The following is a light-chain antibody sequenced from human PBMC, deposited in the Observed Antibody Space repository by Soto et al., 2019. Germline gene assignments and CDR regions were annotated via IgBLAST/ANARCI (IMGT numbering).Light chain of an antibody. V-gene: IGKV1-9*01. Sequence: DIQLTQSPSFLSASVGDRVTITCRASQGISSYLAWYQQKPGKAPKLLIHDASTLQTGVPSRFSGSGSGTEFTLTITSLQPEDIATYYCQQLNSYPRFTLGPGTKWMSN. CDR2: DAS. CDR1: QGISSY. CDR3: QQLNSYPRFT. J-gene: IGKJ3*01.